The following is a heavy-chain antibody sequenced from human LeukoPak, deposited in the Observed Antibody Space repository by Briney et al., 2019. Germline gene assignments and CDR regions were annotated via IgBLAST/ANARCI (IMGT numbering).Heavy chain of an antibody. J-gene: IGHJ4*02. CDR3: AKDKSGYAL. CDR2: ISYDGSNK. D-gene: IGHD3-22*01. V-gene: IGHV3-30*18. CDR1: GFTFSSYG. Sequence: GGSLRLSCAASGFTFSSYGMHWVRQAPGKGLEWVAVISYDGSNKYYADSVKGRFTISRDNSKNTLYLQMNSLRAEDTAVYYCAKDKSGYALWGQGTLVTVSS.